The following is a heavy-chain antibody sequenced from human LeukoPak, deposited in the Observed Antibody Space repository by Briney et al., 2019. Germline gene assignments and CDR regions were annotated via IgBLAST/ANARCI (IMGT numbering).Heavy chain of an antibody. CDR1: GFTFSGAW. CDR3: ARVSGPGMNEYFHL. Sequence: PGGSLRLSCEASGFTFSGAWMHWVRQAPGKGLVWVSRINNDGTTTMYADSVKGRFTLSRDNAKNTLYLQMNSLRAEDTAVYYCARVSGPGMNEYFHLWGQGTLVTVSS. V-gene: IGHV3-74*03. J-gene: IGHJ1*01. D-gene: IGHD3-10*01. CDR2: INNDGTTT.